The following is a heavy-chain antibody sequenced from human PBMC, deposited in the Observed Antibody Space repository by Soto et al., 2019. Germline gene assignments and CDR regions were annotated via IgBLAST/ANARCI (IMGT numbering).Heavy chain of an antibody. Sequence: LRLSCAASGFIFKMYWMHWVRQSPGKGLVWISRIYNDGTYSDYADSVRGRFTISRDNVNETLYLQMNNLRAEDSGLYYCTRGPRPISNGTGAYWGQGTQVTVSS. V-gene: IGHV3-74*01. CDR2: IYNDGTYS. D-gene: IGHD3-10*01. CDR1: GFIFKMYW. J-gene: IGHJ4*02. CDR3: TRGPRPISNGTGAY.